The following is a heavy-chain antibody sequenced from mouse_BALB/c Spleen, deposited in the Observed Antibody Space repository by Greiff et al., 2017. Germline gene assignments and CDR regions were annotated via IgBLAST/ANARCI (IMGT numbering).Heavy chain of an antibody. D-gene: IGHD2-14*01. J-gene: IGHJ2*01. V-gene: IGHV5-6-3*01. CDR1: GFTFSSYG. CDR3: AIYYRYDRGDYFDY. Sequence: EVKLVESGGGLVQPGGSLKLSCAASGFTFSSYGMSWVRQTPDKRLELVATINSNGGSTYYPDSVKGRFTISRDNAKNTLYLQMSSLKSEDTAMYYCAIYYRYDRGDYFDYWGQGTTLTVSS. CDR2: INSNGGST.